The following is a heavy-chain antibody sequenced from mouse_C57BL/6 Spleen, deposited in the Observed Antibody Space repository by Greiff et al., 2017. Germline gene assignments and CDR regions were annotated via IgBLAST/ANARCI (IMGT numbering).Heavy chain of an antibody. CDR1: GYTFTGYW. Sequence: QVQLQQSGAELMQPGASVKLSCKATGYTFTGYWIEWVKQRPGHGLEWIGEILPGSGSTNYNEKFKGNATFTADTSSNTAYMQLSSLTTEDSAIYYCARRPDYWGQGTTLTVSS. J-gene: IGHJ2*01. CDR2: ILPGSGST. V-gene: IGHV1-9*01. CDR3: ARRPDY.